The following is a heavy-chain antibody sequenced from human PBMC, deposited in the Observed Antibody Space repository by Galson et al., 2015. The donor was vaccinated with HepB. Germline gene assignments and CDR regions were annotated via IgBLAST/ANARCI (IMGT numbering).Heavy chain of an antibody. CDR1: GGTFSSYA. Sequence: SVKVSCKASGGTFSSYAISWVRQAPGQGLEWMGRIIPILGIANYAQKLQGRVTITADKSTSTAYMELSSLRSEDTAVYYCARVRRDGYNYYYGMDVWGQGATVTVSS. CDR3: ARVRRDGYNYYYGMDV. V-gene: IGHV1-69*04. J-gene: IGHJ6*02. CDR2: IIPILGIA. D-gene: IGHD5-24*01.